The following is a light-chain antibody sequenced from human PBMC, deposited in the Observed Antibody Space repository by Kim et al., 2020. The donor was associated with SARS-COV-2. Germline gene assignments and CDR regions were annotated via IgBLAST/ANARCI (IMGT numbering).Light chain of an antibody. Sequence: ELTQPPSASGTPGQRVTISCFGSSSNIGSKNVYWYQQLPGTALRPIIYANDQRPSGVSDRLSGSRSGTSAPLAISGLRSEAEADNYCASGDDSLGAWV. CDR3: ASGDDSLGAWV. J-gene: IGLJ3*02. CDR2: AND. V-gene: IGLV1-47*02. CDR1: SSNIGSKN.